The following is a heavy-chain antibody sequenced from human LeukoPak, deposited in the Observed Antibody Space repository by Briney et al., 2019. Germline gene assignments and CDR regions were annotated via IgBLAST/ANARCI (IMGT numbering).Heavy chain of an antibody. Sequence: SQTLSLTCTVSGGSISSGDYYWGWVRQPPGRGLEWVGYIYYSGSTYYNPSLKSRVTISVNTSKNQFSLKLSSVTAADTAVYYCATLPLDLLYYDPWGQGTLVTVSS. J-gene: IGHJ5*02. CDR3: ATLPLDLLYYDP. CDR1: GGSISSGDYY. CDR2: IYYSGST. D-gene: IGHD2-8*01. V-gene: IGHV4-30-4*01.